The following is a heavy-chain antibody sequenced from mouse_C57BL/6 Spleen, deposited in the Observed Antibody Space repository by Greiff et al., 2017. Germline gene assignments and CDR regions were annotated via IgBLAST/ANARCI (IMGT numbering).Heavy chain of an antibody. D-gene: IGHD1-1*01. CDR3: ASDFYYGSSYPFDY. J-gene: IGHJ2*01. V-gene: IGHV1-82*01. Sequence: QVQLQQSGPELVKPGASVKISCKASGYAFSSSWMNWVKQRPGKGLEWIGRIYPGDGDTNYNGKFKGKATLTADTSSSTAYMQLSSLTSEVSAVYFCASDFYYGSSYPFDYWGQGTTRTVSS. CDR2: IYPGDGDT. CDR1: GYAFSSSW.